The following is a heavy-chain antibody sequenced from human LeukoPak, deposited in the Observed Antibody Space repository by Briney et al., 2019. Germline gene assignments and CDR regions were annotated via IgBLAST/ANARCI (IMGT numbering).Heavy chain of an antibody. V-gene: IGHV3-15*01. Sequence: GGSLRLSRAASGFIFNKAWMNWVRQAPGKGPERVGRIKSNNDGGTTDYASSVEGRFIISRDDSKNTIYLQMNRLIIDDTAIYYCTPVMVEDRGFWGQGTLVTVSS. D-gene: IGHD2-21*01. CDR3: TPVMVEDRGF. CDR1: GFIFNKAW. J-gene: IGHJ4*02. CDR2: IKSNNDGGTT.